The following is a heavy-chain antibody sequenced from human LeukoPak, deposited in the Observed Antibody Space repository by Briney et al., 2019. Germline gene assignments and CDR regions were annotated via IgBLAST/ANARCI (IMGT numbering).Heavy chain of an antibody. V-gene: IGHV1-18*01. CDR3: ARGPPYYYDSSGYYSS. J-gene: IGHJ4*02. CDR2: ISAYNGNT. D-gene: IGHD3-22*01. CDR1: GYTFTSYG. Sequence: ASVKVSCKASGYTFTSYGISWVRQAPGQGLEWMGWISAYNGNTNYAQKLQGRVTMTTDTSTSTAYMELSWLRSDDTAVYYCARGPPYYYDSSGYYSSWGQGTLVTVSS.